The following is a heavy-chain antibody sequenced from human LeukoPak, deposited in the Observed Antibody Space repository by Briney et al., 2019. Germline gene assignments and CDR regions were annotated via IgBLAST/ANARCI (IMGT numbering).Heavy chain of an antibody. CDR2: ISASGAVP. CDR3: ARSLIVASEDY. V-gene: IGHV3-11*04. Sequence: KAGGSLRLSCAASGFTFDSFYMGWIRQVPGKGLDYIAFISASGAVPYYAESVKGRFTISRDNAKNSVSLQMNSLSADDTAVYYCARSLIVASEDYWGQGTLVTVSS. J-gene: IGHJ4*02. D-gene: IGHD3-22*01. CDR1: GFTFDSFY.